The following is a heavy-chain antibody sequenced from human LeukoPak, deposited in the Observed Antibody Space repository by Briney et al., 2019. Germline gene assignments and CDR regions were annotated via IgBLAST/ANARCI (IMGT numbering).Heavy chain of an antibody. J-gene: IGHJ4*02. CDR2: IGGSGGST. Sequence: PGGSLRLSCGASGFTFSRYAMSWVRQAPGKGLQWVSEIGGSGGSTYYADSVKGRFTISRDNSKNTLYLQMNSLRAEDTAVYYCAKCAVAAAGTLLDYWGQGTLVTVSS. CDR1: GFTFSRYA. V-gene: IGHV3-23*01. CDR3: AKCAVAAAGTLLDY. D-gene: IGHD6-13*01.